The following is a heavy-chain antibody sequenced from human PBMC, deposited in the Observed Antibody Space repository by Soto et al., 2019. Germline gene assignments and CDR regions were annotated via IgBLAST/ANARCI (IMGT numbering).Heavy chain of an antibody. Sequence: PGGSLRLSCVGTGFTFSRNWMSWVRQVPGEGLEWVAHTNEDGSDKYYVDSVKGRFTISRNNAENSVFLQMSSLRAGDTALYYCVTWNDQDDWGQGTRVTVAS. D-gene: IGHD1-1*01. CDR2: TNEDGSDK. CDR1: GFTFSRNW. V-gene: IGHV3-7*02. CDR3: VTWNDQDD. J-gene: IGHJ4*02.